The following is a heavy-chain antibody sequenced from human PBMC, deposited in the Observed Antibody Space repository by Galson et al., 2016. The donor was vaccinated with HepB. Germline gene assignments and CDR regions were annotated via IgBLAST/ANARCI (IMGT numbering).Heavy chain of an antibody. Sequence: SLRLSCAASGFTFSDYYMTWIRQAPGKGLEWVSYISSRSTYTGYADAVKGRFTISRDNAKNSLYLQMSSLRSEDTAVYYCARDYAPISTAGTGFVDPWGQGTLVTVSS. V-gene: IGHV3-11*05. CDR2: ISSRSTYT. J-gene: IGHJ5*02. D-gene: IGHD6-19*01. CDR1: GFTFSDYY. CDR3: ARDYAPISTAGTGFVDP.